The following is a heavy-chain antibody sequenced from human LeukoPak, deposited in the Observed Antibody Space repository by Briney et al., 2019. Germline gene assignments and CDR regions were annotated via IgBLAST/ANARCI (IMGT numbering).Heavy chain of an antibody. Sequence: GESLKISCKGSGYSFTSYWIGWVRQMPGKGLEWMGIIYPGDSDTRYGPSFQGQVTISADKSISTAYLQWSSLKASDTAMYYCARHSSSGYSSSWYADYWGQGTLVTVSS. CDR2: IYPGDSDT. D-gene: IGHD6-13*01. V-gene: IGHV5-51*01. CDR1: GYSFTSYW. J-gene: IGHJ4*02. CDR3: ARHSSSGYSSSWYADY.